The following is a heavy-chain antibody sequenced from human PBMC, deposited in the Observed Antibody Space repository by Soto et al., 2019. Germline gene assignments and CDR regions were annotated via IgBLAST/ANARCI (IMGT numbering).Heavy chain of an antibody. CDR1: GGSFSGYY. V-gene: IGHV4-34*01. CDR3: ARGRDYYDSSGYCSFDY. J-gene: IGHJ4*02. CDR2: INHSGST. Sequence: QVQLQQWGAGLLKPSETLSLTCAVYGGSFSGYYWSWIRQPPGKGLEWIGEINHSGSTNYNPSLKIRVTISVDTSKNQFSLKLSSVTAADTAVYYCARGRDYYDSSGYCSFDYWGQGTLVTVSS. D-gene: IGHD3-22*01.